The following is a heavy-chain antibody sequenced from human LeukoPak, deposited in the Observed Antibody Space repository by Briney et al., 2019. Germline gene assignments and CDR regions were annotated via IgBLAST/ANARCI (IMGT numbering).Heavy chain of an antibody. CDR1: GFTFSSYW. CDR2: ISQDGSVR. J-gene: IGHJ4*02. CDR3: ARDPGSSAFDS. Sequence: GGSLRPSCAASGFTFSSYWMSWVRQTPEKGLEFVANISQDGSVRNYVDSVKGRFTISRDNAEKSLHLQMNSLRADDTAVYYCARDPGSSAFDSWGQGTLVTVSS. D-gene: IGHD5/OR15-5a*01. V-gene: IGHV3-7*01.